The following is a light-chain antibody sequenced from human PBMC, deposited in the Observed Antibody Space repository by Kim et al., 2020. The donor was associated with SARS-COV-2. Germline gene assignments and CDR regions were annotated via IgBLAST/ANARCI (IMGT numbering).Light chain of an antibody. V-gene: IGLV2-14*03. CDR1: SSDVGGYNY. CDR3: SSYTSSSTLPVV. CDR2: DVS. J-gene: IGLJ2*01. Sequence: QSALTQPASVSGSPGQSITISCTGASSDVGGYNYVSWYQQHPGKAPKLMIYDVSKRPSGVSNRFSGSKSGNTASLTISGLQAEDEADYYCSSYTSSSTLPVVFGGGTQLTVL.